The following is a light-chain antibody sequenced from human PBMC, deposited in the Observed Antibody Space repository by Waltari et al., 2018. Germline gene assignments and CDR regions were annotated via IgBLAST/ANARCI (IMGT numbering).Light chain of an antibody. CDR1: ESINAW. Sequence: DIQMTQSPSTLSASVGDRVTITCRATESINAWLAWYRQKPGKAPKLRIYKAINLESGVPSRFSGSGSGTEFTLSISSLQPDDFATYYCQQYKRPPWTFGQGTKVDIK. CDR3: QQYKRPPWT. J-gene: IGKJ1*01. CDR2: KAI. V-gene: IGKV1-5*03.